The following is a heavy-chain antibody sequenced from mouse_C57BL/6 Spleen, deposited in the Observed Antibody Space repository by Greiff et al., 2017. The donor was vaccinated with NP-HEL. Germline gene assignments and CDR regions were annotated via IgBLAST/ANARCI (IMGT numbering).Heavy chain of an antibody. Sequence: QVQLQQSGAELVKPGASVKIFCKASGYAFSSHWMNRVKPRAGKGLEWIGQIYPGDGDTNYNRKFKGKATLTADKSSSTAYMQLSSLTSEDSAVYFCARSFYDYDGFDYWGQGTTLTVSS. CDR3: ARSFYDYDGFDY. V-gene: IGHV1-80*01. CDR2: IYPGDGDT. D-gene: IGHD2-4*01. CDR1: GYAFSSHW. J-gene: IGHJ2*01.